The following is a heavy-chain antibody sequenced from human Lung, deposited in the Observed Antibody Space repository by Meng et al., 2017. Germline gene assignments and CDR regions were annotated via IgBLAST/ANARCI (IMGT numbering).Heavy chain of an antibody. CDR2: VYTSGTT. V-gene: IGHV4-61*02. Sequence: GHMQKSRPGLVKPSQTLSLSCSVSVGSCSNGSYFWTWIRQPAGKGLEYIGRVYTSGTTDYNPSLKSRLTISVDMSKNLFSLNLSSVTAADTAVYYCSSNLRGGALAYWDQGTLVTVSS. D-gene: IGHD3-16*01. CDR3: SSNLRGGALAY. CDR1: VGSCSNGSYF. J-gene: IGHJ4*02.